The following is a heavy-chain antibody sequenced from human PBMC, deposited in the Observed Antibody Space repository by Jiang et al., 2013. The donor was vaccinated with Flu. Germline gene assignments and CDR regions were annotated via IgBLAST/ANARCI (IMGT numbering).Heavy chain of an antibody. CDR1: GFTFSDYY. CDR3: ARDGSTLGGVINYYYMDV. D-gene: IGHD3-10*01. V-gene: IGHV3-11*06. Sequence: GFTFSDYYMSWIRQAQGRGWSWLSYISSSTLYTNYADSVKGRFTISRDNANNSLYLQMDSLRAEDTAVYYCARDGSTLGGVINYYYMDVWGRGSSVTVSS. J-gene: IGHJ6*03. CDR2: ISSSTLYT.